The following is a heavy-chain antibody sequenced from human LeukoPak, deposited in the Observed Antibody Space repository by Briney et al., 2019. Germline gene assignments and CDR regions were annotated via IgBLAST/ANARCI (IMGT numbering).Heavy chain of an antibody. CDR2: ISWNSGSI. CDR3: AKDFEWPDYFDAFDI. Sequence: GGSLRLSCAASGFTFDDYAMHWVRQAPGKGLEWVSGISWNSGSIGYADSVKGRFTISRDSAKNSLYLQMNSLRAEDTALYYCAKDFEWPDYFDAFDIWGQGTMVTVSS. D-gene: IGHD2/OR15-2a*01. V-gene: IGHV3-9*01. J-gene: IGHJ3*02. CDR1: GFTFDDYA.